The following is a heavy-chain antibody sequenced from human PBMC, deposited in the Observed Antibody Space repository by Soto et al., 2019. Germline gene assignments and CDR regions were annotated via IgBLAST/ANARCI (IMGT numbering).Heavy chain of an antibody. J-gene: IGHJ6*02. Sequence: ASVKVSCKASGYTFTGYYMHWVRQAPGQGLEWMGWINPNSGGTNYAQRFQGWVTMTRDTSISTAYMELSRLRSDDTAVYYCARDHSSSTSCYGYYGMDVWGQGSTLNVSS. D-gene: IGHD2-2*01. CDR3: ARDHSSSTSCYGYYGMDV. CDR2: INPNSGGT. V-gene: IGHV1-2*04. CDR1: GYTFTGYY.